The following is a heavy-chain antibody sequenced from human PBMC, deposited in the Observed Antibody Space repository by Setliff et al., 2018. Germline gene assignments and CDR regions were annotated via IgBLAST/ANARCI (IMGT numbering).Heavy chain of an antibody. V-gene: IGHV1-18*01. CDR3: SRLVRFCTRTSCQRLSGDEY. Sequence: GASVKVSCKASGYTFIDYGVSWARQAPGQGLEWVGWISPYTGKTYLAPKFQDRVTLTADTSTTTAYLQLTNLRSDDTAIYFCSRLVRFCTRTSCQRLSGDEYWGQGALVTVSS. CDR1: GYTFIDYG. J-gene: IGHJ4*02. D-gene: IGHD2-2*01. CDR2: ISPYTGKT.